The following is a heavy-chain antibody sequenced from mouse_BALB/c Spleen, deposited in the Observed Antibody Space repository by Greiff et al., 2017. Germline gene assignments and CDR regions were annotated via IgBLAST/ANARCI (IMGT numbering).Heavy chain of an antibody. CDR2: ISSGSSTI. Sequence: EVKLVESGGGLVQPGGSRKLSCAASGFTFSSFGMHWVRQAPEKGLEWVAYISSGSSTIYYADTVKGRFTISRDNPKNTLFLQMTSLRSEDTAMYYCAREGVRQAMDYWGQGTSVTVSS. J-gene: IGHJ4*01. CDR3: AREGVRQAMDY. V-gene: IGHV5-17*02. CDR1: GFTFSSFG. D-gene: IGHD1-2*01.